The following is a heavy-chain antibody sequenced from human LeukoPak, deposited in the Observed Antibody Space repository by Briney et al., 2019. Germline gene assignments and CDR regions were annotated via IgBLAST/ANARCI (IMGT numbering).Heavy chain of an antibody. CDR3: ARETFCTSTSCPIGDHFDY. J-gene: IGHJ4*02. V-gene: IGHV3-21*01. D-gene: IGHD2-2*01. CDR1: GFTFGNYG. CDR2: ISSSSSYI. Sequence: GGSLRLSCAASGFTFGNYGMSWLRQAPGKGLEWVSSISSSSSYIYSADSLKGRFTISRDNAKNSLYLHLNSLRAEDTAVYYCARETFCTSTSCPIGDHFDYWGQGTLVTVSS.